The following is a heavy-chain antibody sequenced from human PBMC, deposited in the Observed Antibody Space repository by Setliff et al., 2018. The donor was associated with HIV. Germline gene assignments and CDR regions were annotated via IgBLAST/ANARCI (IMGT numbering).Heavy chain of an antibody. CDR3: AKDGISGGAYPPYYFDY. CDR1: GFTFRSYA. Sequence: GSLRLSCAASGFTFRSYAMSWVRQAPGKGLEWVSVISGSGGSTFYADSVKGRFTISRDNSKNTLYLLMNGLRVEDTAVYYCAKDGISGGAYPPYYFDYWGHGTLVTVSS. J-gene: IGHJ4*01. D-gene: IGHD2-15*01. V-gene: IGHV3-23*01. CDR2: ISGSGGST.